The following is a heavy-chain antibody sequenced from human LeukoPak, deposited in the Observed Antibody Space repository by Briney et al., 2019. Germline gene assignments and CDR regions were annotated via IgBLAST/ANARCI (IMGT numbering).Heavy chain of an antibody. V-gene: IGHV4-59*08. J-gene: IGHJ4*02. CDR3: AGGAQWLAHDY. Sequence: SDTLSLTCTVSGGSISSYYWTWIRQPPGKGLEWIGYIYYTGSTNYNPSLRNRVAISVDTSKNLYSLKLSSVTAADTAVYYCAGGAQWLAHDYWGQGTLVTVSS. CDR2: IYYTGST. CDR1: GGSISSYY. D-gene: IGHD6-19*01.